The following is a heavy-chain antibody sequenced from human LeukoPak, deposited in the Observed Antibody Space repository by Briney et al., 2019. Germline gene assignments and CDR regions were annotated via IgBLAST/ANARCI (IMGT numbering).Heavy chain of an antibody. CDR1: GFTFSSYG. Sequence: GGSLRLSCAASGFTFSSYGMHWVRQAPGKGLEWVAFIRYDGSNKYYADSVKGRFTISRDNSKNTLYLQMNSLRAEDTAVYYCAKAKLAAVGAFGIWGQGTMVTVSS. CDR2: IRYDGSNK. J-gene: IGHJ3*02. D-gene: IGHD3-3*02. CDR3: AKAKLAAVGAFGI. V-gene: IGHV3-30*02.